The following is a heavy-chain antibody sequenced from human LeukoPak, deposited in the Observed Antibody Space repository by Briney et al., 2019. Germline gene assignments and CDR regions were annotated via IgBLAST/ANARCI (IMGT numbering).Heavy chain of an antibody. CDR2: ISWSGST. Sequence: SETLSLTCTVSGGYITSYYWSWIRQPPGKGLEYIGYISWSGSTDYNPSLKSRVTISVDTSKKQFSLKLSSVTAADTAVYYCARVADYTVLQLNDAFDVWGQGTMVTVSS. CDR3: ARVADYTVLQLNDAFDV. D-gene: IGHD2-15*01. J-gene: IGHJ3*01. CDR1: GGYITSYY. V-gene: IGHV4-59*01.